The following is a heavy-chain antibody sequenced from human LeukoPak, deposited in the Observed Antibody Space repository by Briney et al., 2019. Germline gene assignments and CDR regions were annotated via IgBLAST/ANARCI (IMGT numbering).Heavy chain of an antibody. CDR1: GGSISSSSYY. CDR3: ARRVPLYDSSGYFDY. D-gene: IGHD3-22*01. CDR2: IYYSGST. J-gene: IGHJ4*02. Sequence: PSETLSLTCTVSGGSISSSSYYWGWIRQPPGKGLEWIGSIYYSGSTYYNPSLKSRVTISVDTSKNQFSLKLSSVTAADTAVYYCARRVPLYDSSGYFDYWGQGTLVTVSS. V-gene: IGHV4-39*01.